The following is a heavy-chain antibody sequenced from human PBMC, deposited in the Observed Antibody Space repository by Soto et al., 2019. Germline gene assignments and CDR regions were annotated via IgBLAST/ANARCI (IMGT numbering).Heavy chain of an antibody. CDR3: AKDPPHQVVEMATITY. V-gene: IGHV3-23*01. CDR1: GFTFSSYA. CDR2: ISGSGGST. J-gene: IGHJ4*02. D-gene: IGHD5-12*01. Sequence: PGGSLRLSCAASGFTFSSYAMSWVRQAPGKGLEWVSAISGSGGSTYYADSVKGRFTISRDNSKNTLYLQMNSLRAEDTAVYYCAKDPPHQVVEMATITYWGQGTLVTVSS.